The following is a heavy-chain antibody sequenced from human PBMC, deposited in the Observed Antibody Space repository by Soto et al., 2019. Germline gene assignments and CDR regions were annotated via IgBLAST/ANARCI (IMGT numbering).Heavy chain of an antibody. Sequence: ETLSLTCTVSGGSISSYYWSWIRQPPGKGLEWIGYIYYSGSTNYNPSLKSRVTISVDTSKNQFSLKLSSVTAADTAVYYCARCCSGGSCSIDYWGQGTLVTVSS. J-gene: IGHJ4*02. CDR1: GGSISSYY. V-gene: IGHV4-59*01. CDR3: ARCCSGGSCSIDY. D-gene: IGHD2-15*01. CDR2: IYYSGST.